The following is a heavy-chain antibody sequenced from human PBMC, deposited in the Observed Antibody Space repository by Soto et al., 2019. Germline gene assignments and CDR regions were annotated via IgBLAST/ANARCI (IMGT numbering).Heavy chain of an antibody. V-gene: IGHV4-4*02. CDR2: IYHSGST. J-gene: IGHJ6*02. CDR1: GGSISSSNW. CDR3: ARTGFFLEWSTGHYRMYF. D-gene: IGHD3-3*01. Sequence: SETLSLTCAVSGGSISSSNWWSWVRQPPGKGLEWIGEIYHSGSTNYNPSLKSRVTISVDKSKNQFSLKLSSVTAADTAVYYCARTGFFLEWSTGHYRMYFWGQGSTVPGSS.